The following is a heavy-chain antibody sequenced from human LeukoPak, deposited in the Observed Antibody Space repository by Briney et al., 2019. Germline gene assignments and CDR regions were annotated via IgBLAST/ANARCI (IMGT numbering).Heavy chain of an antibody. D-gene: IGHD3-10*01. CDR3: AKFSYYYGSGSPWGYMDV. Sequence: GSLRLSCAASGFTFSSYGMSWVRQAPGKGLEWVSAISGSGGSTYYADSVKGRFTISRDNSKNTLYLQMNSLRAEDTAVYYCAKFSYYYGSGSPWGYMDVWGKGTTVTISS. CDR1: GFTFSSYG. V-gene: IGHV3-23*01. J-gene: IGHJ6*03. CDR2: ISGSGGST.